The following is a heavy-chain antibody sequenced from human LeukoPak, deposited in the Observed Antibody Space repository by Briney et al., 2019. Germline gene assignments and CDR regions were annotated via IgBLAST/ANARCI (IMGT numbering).Heavy chain of an antibody. Sequence: ETLSLTCTVSGGSISSSSYYWGWVRQAPGKGLEWVSGIYSGGSTYYADSVKGRFTISRDNSKNTLYLQMNSLRAEDTAVYYCARDWGYCSGTKCHLFDYWGQGTLVTVSS. CDR2: IYSGGST. D-gene: IGHD2-2*01. CDR1: GGSISSSSYY. V-gene: IGHV3-53*01. J-gene: IGHJ4*02. CDR3: ARDWGYCSGTKCHLFDY.